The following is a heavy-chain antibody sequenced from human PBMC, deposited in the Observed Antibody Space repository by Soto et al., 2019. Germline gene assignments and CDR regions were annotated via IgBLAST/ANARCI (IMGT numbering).Heavy chain of an antibody. CDR1: GLSFSSYA. CDR3: ARRNYDYYYYCMDV. CDR2: ISDGGGTT. J-gene: IGHJ6*03. Sequence: PGGSLRLSCAVSGLSFSSYAMTWVRKTTGKGLEWVAAISDGGGTTYYADSVKGRFTISRDNSKNTLYLQMNSMRVEDTAVYYYARRNYDYYYYCMDVRRKGTTVTVAS. D-gene: IGHD4-4*01. V-gene: IGHV3-23*01.